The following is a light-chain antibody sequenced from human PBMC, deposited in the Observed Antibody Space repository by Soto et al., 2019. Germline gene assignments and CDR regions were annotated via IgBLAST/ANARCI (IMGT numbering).Light chain of an antibody. CDR3: SSYTSSNTLL. CDR2: DVN. V-gene: IGLV2-14*03. J-gene: IGLJ2*01. Sequence: QSALTQPASVSGSPGQSITISCTGTSRDVGGYDYVSWYQQHPGKAPKLMIFDVNNRPSGVSNRFSGSKSGNTASLTISGLQAEDEADYYCSSYTSSNTLLFGGGTQLTVL. CDR1: SRDVGGYDY.